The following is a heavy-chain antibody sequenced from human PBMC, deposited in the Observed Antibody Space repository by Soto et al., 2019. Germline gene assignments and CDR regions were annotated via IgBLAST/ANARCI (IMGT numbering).Heavy chain of an antibody. D-gene: IGHD2-2*02. CDR3: ARGQGAAIGDYYYHGMDV. CDR2: IRSRATNFAT. CDR1: GFIFSGSA. Sequence: EVQLVESGGGLVQPGGSLKLSCAASGFIFSGSAIHWVRQASGKGLEWVGRIRSRATNFATSSAASVKGRFTFSRDDSKNTAYLQMNTLKPEDTAVYYCARGQGAAIGDYYYHGMDVWGQGTTVTVSS. V-gene: IGHV3-73*02. J-gene: IGHJ6*02.